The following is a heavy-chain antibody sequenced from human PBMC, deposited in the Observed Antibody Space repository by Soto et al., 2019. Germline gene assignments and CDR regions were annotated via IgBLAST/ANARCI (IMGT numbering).Heavy chain of an antibody. CDR3: ARDFVAWGSYRYSLDY. CDR2: IWYDGRNK. V-gene: IGHV3-33*01. D-gene: IGHD3-16*02. CDR1: GFTFSSYG. J-gene: IGHJ4*02. Sequence: QVQLVESGGGVVQPGRSLRLSCAASGFTFSSYGMHWVRQAPGKGLEWVAVIWYDGRNKYYADSVKGRFTISRDNSKNTLYLQMNSLRAEDTAVYYCARDFVAWGSYRYSLDYWGQGTLVTVSS.